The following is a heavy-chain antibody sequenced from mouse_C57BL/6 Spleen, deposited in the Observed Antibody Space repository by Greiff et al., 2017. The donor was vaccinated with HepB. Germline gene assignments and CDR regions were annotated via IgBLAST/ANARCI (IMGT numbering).Heavy chain of an antibody. CDR1: GYTFTSYW. Sequence: QVHVKQSGAELAKPGASVKLSCKASGYTFTSYWMHWVKQRPGQGLEWIGYINPSSGYTKYNQKFKDKATLTADKSSSTAYMQLSSLTYEDSAVYYCARTGYDYDVYFDYWGQGTTLTVSS. J-gene: IGHJ2*01. D-gene: IGHD2-4*01. V-gene: IGHV1-7*01. CDR3: ARTGYDYDVYFDY. CDR2: INPSSGYT.